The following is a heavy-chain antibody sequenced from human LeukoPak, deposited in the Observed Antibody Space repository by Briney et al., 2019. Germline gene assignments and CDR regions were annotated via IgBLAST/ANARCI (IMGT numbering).Heavy chain of an antibody. Sequence: SETLSLICAVYGGAFSGYYWSWIRQPPGKGMEWIGEINHSGSTNYNPSLKSRVTISVDTSKNQFSLKLSSVTAADTAVYYCARGRGYSYGYARYFDYWGQGTLVTVSS. CDR2: INHSGST. CDR3: ARGRGYSYGYARYFDY. CDR1: GGAFSGYY. D-gene: IGHD5-18*01. J-gene: IGHJ4*02. V-gene: IGHV4-34*01.